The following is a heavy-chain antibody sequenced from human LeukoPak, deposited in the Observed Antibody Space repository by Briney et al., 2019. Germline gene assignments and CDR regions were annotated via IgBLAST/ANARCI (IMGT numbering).Heavy chain of an antibody. J-gene: IGHJ4*02. Sequence: PSETLSLTCTVSGGSMSSYYWSWIRQPARKGLEWIGRIYTSGSTNYNPSLKSRVTMSVDTSKNQFSLKLSSVTAADTAVYYCARGTYSGWYMGDYFDYWGQGTLVTVSS. CDR1: GGSMSSYY. CDR2: IYTSGST. D-gene: IGHD6-19*01. V-gene: IGHV4-4*07. CDR3: ARGTYSGWYMGDYFDY.